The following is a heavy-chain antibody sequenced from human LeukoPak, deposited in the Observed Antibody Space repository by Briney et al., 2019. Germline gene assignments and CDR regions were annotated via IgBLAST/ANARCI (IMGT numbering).Heavy chain of an antibody. V-gene: IGHV3-48*03. CDR3: ARETSAARMFDY. D-gene: IGHD6-6*01. CDR1: GFTFSSYE. J-gene: IGHJ4*02. CDR2: ISSDGSSI. Sequence: GGSLRLSCAASGFTFSSYEINWVRQAPGKGLEWISYISSDGSSIFYADSVKGRFTISRDNAKNSLYLQMKSLRAEDTALYYCARETSAARMFDYWGQGALVTVSS.